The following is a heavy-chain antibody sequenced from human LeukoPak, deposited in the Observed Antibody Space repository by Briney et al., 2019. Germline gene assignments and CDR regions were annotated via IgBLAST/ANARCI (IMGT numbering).Heavy chain of an antibody. CDR3: AVGGSYYGSGSYYNVRSLRFDP. J-gene: IGHJ5*02. D-gene: IGHD3-10*01. CDR2: IYHSGST. Sequence: PSETLSLTCTVSGYPISSGYYWGWIRQPPGKGLEWIGSIYHSGSTYYNPSLKSRVTISVDTSKNQFSLKLSSVTAADTAVYYCAVGGSYYGSGSYYNVRSLRFDPWGQGTLVTVSS. V-gene: IGHV4-38-2*02. CDR1: GYPISSGYY.